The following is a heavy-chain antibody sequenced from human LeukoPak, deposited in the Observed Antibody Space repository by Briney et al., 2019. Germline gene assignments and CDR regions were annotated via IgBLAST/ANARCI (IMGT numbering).Heavy chain of an antibody. CDR3: ARDSRQLALDY. CDR1: GFTFSPYG. Sequence: PGRSLRLSCAASGFTFSPYGMHWVRQAPGKGLEWVAVISYDGSDKYYADSVKGRFTISRDNSKNTLYLQMNRLRPDDTAVYYCARDSRQLALDYWGQGPLVTVS. CDR2: ISYDGSDK. D-gene: IGHD6-13*01. J-gene: IGHJ4*02. V-gene: IGHV3-30*03.